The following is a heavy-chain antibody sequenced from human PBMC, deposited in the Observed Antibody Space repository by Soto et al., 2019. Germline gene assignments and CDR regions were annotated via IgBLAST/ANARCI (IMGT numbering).Heavy chain of an antibody. CDR3: AREPSGGDDYADPRES. D-gene: IGHD4-17*01. Sequence: GGSLRLSCEGYGFSFSNYAMSWVRQAPGEGLAWVSSISSIGGRTYYADSVKGRFTISRDNSRNTMYLQMNNLRVDDTAVYYCAREPSGGDDYADPRESWGQGTMVTVSS. CDR1: GFSFSNYA. CDR2: ISSIGGRT. V-gene: IGHV3-23*01. J-gene: IGHJ5*02.